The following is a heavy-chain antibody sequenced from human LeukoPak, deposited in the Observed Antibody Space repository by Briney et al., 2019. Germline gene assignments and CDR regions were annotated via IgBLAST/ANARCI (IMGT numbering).Heavy chain of an antibody. J-gene: IGHJ4*02. CDR2: ISSSSSYI. Sequence: GGSLRLSCAASGFTFSSYSFTWVRQAPGKGLEWVSSISSSSSYIYYADSVKGRFTISRDNAKNSLYLQMNSLRAEDTAVYYCARDSTVVTRTSYWGQGTLVTVSS. CDR3: ARDSTVVTRTSY. CDR1: GFTFSSYS. D-gene: IGHD4-23*01. V-gene: IGHV3-21*01.